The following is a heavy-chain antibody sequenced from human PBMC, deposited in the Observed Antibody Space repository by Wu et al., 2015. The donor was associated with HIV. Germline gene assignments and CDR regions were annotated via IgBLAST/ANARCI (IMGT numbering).Heavy chain of an antibody. V-gene: IGHV1-8*02. J-gene: IGHJ6*02. Sequence: QVQLVQSGVEVQKPGASVKVSCKASGYIFSNYDVNWVRQAPGQGLEWMGWMNPNSGNTGYALKFQGRVTMTRNTSISTAYMELSSLRSEDTAVYYXARGPQQLGPVGMDVVGPRA. CDR1: GYIFSNYD. CDR2: MNPNSGNT. CDR3: ARGPQQLGPVGMDV. D-gene: IGHD6-13*01.